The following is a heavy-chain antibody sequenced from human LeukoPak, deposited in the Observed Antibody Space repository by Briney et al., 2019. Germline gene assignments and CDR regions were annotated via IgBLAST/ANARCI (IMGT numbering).Heavy chain of an antibody. CDR3: ARVTDSLDY. CDR1: GDSIRDFY. CDR2: IYSSGST. D-gene: IGHD4-11*01. V-gene: IGHV4-4*07. J-gene: IGHJ4*02. Sequence: PSETLSLTFIIPGDSIRDFYWSSVRQSAGKGLEYIGRIYSSGSTNYNPSLKSRVAMSVDTSKNQFSLNLRSLTAADTAVYYCARVTDSLDYWGQGTLVTVSP.